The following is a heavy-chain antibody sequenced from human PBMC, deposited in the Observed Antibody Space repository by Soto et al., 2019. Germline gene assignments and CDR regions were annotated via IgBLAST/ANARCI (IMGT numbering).Heavy chain of an antibody. CDR2: ISAYNGNT. D-gene: IGHD3-22*01. J-gene: IGHJ4*02. Sequence: QVQLVQSGAEVKKPGASVKVSCKASGYTFTSYGISWVRQAPGQGLEWMGWISAYNGNTNYAQKLQGRVTMTTDTSTSTAYMELRSLRSDDTAVYYCARDWADYYDISGMAVEFDYWGQGTLVTVSS. CDR1: GYTFTSYG. CDR3: ARDWADYYDISGMAVEFDY. V-gene: IGHV1-18*04.